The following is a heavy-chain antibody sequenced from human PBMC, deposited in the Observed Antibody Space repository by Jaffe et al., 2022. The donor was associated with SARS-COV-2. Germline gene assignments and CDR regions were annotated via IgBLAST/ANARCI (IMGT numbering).Heavy chain of an antibody. CDR1: GFTFSSYG. CDR3: AKDQATVIWYFDL. V-gene: IGHV3-30*18. D-gene: IGHD4-17*01. Sequence: QVQLVESGGGVVQPGRSLRLSCAASGFTFSSYGIHWVRQAPGKGLEWVAVISYDGSNKYYADSVKGRFTIFRDNSKNTLYLQMNSLRAEDTAVYYCAKDQATVIWYFDLWGRGTLVTVSS. CDR2: ISYDGSNK. J-gene: IGHJ2*01.